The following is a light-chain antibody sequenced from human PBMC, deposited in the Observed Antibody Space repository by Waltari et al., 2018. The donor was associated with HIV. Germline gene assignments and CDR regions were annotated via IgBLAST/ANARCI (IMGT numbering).Light chain of an antibody. V-gene: IGLV3-1*01. CDR3: QAWDADHAV. Sequence: ELTQPPSVSVPSGQTASIPCSGEKLADKFPCWYQKKPGQPPILLVYQGSRRPSGIPCRFSASKSANAATLTVRGAQPLDEAEYFCQAWDADHAVFGGGTTLTVL. J-gene: IGLJ2*01. CDR2: QGS. CDR1: KLADKF.